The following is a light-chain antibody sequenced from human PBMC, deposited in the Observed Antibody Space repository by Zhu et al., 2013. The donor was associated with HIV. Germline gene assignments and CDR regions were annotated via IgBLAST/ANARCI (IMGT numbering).Light chain of an antibody. Sequence: QSVLTQPPSASGTPGQRVTISCSGSSSNIGTNTVNWYQQLPGTAPKLLIYSNNQRPSGVPDRFSGSKSGTSASLAISGLQSEDEADYHCATWDDSLSAPVFGGGTKVSVL. V-gene: IGLV1-44*01. CDR3: ATWDDSLSAPV. J-gene: IGLJ3*02. CDR2: SNN. CDR1: SSNIGTNT.